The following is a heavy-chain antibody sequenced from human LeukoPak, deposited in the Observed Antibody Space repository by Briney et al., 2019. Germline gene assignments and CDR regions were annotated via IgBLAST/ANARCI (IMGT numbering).Heavy chain of an antibody. Sequence: GGSLRLSCAASGFTFSSYSMNWVRQAPGKGLEWVSSISSSSSYIYYADSVKGRFTISRDNAKNSLYLQMNSLRAEDTAVYYCAKVGDTAMVTEGVDFDYWGQGTLVTVSS. J-gene: IGHJ4*02. CDR3: AKVGDTAMVTEGVDFDY. V-gene: IGHV3-21*04. CDR1: GFTFSSYS. CDR2: ISSSSSYI. D-gene: IGHD5-18*01.